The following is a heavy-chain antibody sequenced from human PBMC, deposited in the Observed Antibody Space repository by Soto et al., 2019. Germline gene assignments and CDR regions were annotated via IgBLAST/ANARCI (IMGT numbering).Heavy chain of an antibody. CDR1: GGSFSGYY. CDR3: ARTYSSSWSPSDH. CDR2: INQSGST. V-gene: IGHV4-34*01. Sequence: QVQLQQWGAGLLKPSETLSLTCAVYGGSFSGYYWSWIRQPPGKGLEWIGEINQSGSTNYNPSLKSRVTISVDTSKNQFSLKLSSVTAADTAVYYCARTYSSSWSPSDHWGQGTLVTVSS. J-gene: IGHJ4*02. D-gene: IGHD6-13*01.